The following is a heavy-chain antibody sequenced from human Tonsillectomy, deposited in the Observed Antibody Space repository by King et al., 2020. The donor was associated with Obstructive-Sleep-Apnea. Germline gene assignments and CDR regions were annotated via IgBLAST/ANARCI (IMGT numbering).Heavy chain of an antibody. CDR3: ATPFASTKIGYYFDY. D-gene: IGHD1-1*01. Sequence: VQLVESGGGVVQPGRSLRLSCAASGFTFSSYAMHWVRQAPGKGLEWVAVISYDGSNKYYADSVKGRFTISRDNSKNTLYLQMNSLRAEDTAVYYCATPFASTKIGYYFDYWGQGTLVTVSS. V-gene: IGHV3-30-3*01. CDR1: GFTFSSYA. J-gene: IGHJ4*02. CDR2: ISYDGSNK.